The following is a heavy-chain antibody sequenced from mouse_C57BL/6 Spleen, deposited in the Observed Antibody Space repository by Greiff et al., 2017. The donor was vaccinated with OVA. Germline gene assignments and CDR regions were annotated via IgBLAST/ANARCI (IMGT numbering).Heavy chain of an antibody. CDR2: IDPENGDT. Sequence: VQLQQSGAELVRPGASVKLSCTASGFNIKDDYMHWVKQRPEQGLEWIGWIDPENGDTEYASKFQGKATITADTSSNTAYLQLSSLTSEDTAVYYGTTTYSNYRYAMDYWGQGTSVTVSS. J-gene: IGHJ4*01. V-gene: IGHV14-4*01. D-gene: IGHD2-5*01. CDR3: TTTYSNYRYAMDY. CDR1: GFNIKDDY.